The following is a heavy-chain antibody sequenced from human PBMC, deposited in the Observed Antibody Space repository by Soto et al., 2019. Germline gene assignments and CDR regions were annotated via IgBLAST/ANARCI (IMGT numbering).Heavy chain of an antibody. D-gene: IGHD3-9*01. CDR2: IYPGDSDT. CDR3: ARHNILTGYYFPYYYYGMDV. Sequence: GESLKISCKASGYSFSTYWIGWVRQMPGKGLEWMGIIYPGDSDTKYSPSLQGQVTISADKSISTAYLQWSSLKASDTAMYYCARHNILTGYYFPYYYYGMDVWGQGTTVTVSS. CDR1: GYSFSTYW. V-gene: IGHV5-51*01. J-gene: IGHJ6*02.